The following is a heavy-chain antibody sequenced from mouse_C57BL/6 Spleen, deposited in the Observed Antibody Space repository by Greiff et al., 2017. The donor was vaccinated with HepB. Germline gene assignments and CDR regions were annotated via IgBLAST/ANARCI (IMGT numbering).Heavy chain of an antibody. CDR1: GFTFSDYY. V-gene: IGHV5-12*01. J-gene: IGHJ1*03. CDR2: ISNGGGST. D-gene: IGHD2-5*01. Sequence: EVMLVESGGGLVQPGGSLKLSCAASGFTFSDYYMYWVRQTPEKRLEWVAYISNGGGSTYYPDTVKGRFTISRDNAKNTLYLQMSRLKSEDTAMYYCARTNSNPYWYFDVWGTGTTVTVSS. CDR3: ARTNSNPYWYFDV.